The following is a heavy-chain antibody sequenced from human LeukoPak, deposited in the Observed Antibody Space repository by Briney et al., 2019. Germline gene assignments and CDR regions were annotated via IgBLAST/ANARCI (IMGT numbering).Heavy chain of an antibody. V-gene: IGHV4-39*07. CDR3: ARGQGRSSWYYWYWFDP. D-gene: IGHD6-13*01. J-gene: IGHJ5*02. CDR2: IYYSGST. CDR1: GGSISSSSYY. Sequence: PSETLSLTCTVSGGSISSSSYYWGWIRQPPGKGLEWIGSIYYSGSTYYNPSLKSRVTISVDTSKNQFSLKLSSVTAADTAVYYCARGQGRSSWYYWYWFDPWGQGTLVTVSS.